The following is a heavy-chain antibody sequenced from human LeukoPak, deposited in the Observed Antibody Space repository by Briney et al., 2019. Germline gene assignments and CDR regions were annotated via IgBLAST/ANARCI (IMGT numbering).Heavy chain of an antibody. CDR3: ARGLYGSGSYYFDY. CDR1: GFTFSTYA. J-gene: IGHJ4*02. CDR2: ISYDGSNK. D-gene: IGHD3-10*01. V-gene: IGHV3-30-3*01. Sequence: GGSLRLSCAASGFTFSTYAMHWVHQAPGKGLEWVAVISYDGSNKYYADSVKGRFTISRDNSKNTLYLQMNSLRAEDTAVYYCARGLYGSGSYYFDYWGQGTLVIVSS.